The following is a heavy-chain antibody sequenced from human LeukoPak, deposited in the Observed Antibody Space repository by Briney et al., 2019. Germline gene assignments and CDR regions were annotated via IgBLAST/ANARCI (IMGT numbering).Heavy chain of an antibody. CDR2: ISSSSSCI. V-gene: IGHV3-21*01. CDR1: GFTFSIYS. CDR3: ARDSHFGYGMDV. J-gene: IGHJ6*02. Sequence: GGSLRLSCAASGFTFSIYSMNWVRQAPGKGLEWVSSISSSSSCIYYADSVKGRFTISRDNAKNSLYLQMNSLRAEDTAVYYCARDSHFGYGMDVWGQGTTVTVSS. D-gene: IGHD3-10*01.